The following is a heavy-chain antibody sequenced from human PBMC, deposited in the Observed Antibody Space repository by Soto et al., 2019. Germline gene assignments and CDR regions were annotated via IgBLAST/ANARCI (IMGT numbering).Heavy chain of an antibody. V-gene: IGHV4-4*07. Sequence: SETQSLTCTVSGGSINFYYWSWIRQPAGKGLEWIGRIYTSGSANYNPSLKSRVTMSVDTSKNQLSLKLRSVTAADSAIYYCTRDRSEGSGRYFWVDSWGQGILVTVSS. CDR3: TRDRSEGSGRYFWVDS. CDR1: GGSINFYY. J-gene: IGHJ4*02. CDR2: IYTSGSA. D-gene: IGHD1-26*01.